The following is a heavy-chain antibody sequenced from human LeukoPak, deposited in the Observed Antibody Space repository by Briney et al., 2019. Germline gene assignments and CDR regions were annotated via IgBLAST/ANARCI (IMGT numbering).Heavy chain of an antibody. J-gene: IGHJ4*02. V-gene: IGHV1-2*06. CDR1: GYTFTGYY. CDR2: INPNSGGT. Sequence: ASVKVSCKASGYTFTGYYMHWVRQAPGQGLEWMGRINPNSGGTDYAQKFQGRVTMTRDTSISTAYMELSSLRSEDTAVYYCASAHTATYCGGDCYLSLDYWGQGTLVTVSS. D-gene: IGHD2-21*02. CDR3: ASAHTATYCGGDCYLSLDY.